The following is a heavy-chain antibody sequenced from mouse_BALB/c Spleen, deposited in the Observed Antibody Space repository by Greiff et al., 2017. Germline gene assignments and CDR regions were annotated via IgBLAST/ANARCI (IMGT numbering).Heavy chain of an antibody. CDR1: GYSITSGYY. CDR3: ARAFTTVVALYYYAMDY. J-gene: IGHJ4*01. CDR2: ISYDGSN. V-gene: IGHV3-6*02. D-gene: IGHD1-1*01. Sequence: EVKLQESGPGLVKPSQSLSLTCSVTGYSITSGYYWNWIRQFPGNKLEWMGYISYDGSNNYNPSLKNRISITRDTSKNQFFLKLNSVTTEDTATYYCARAFTTVVALYYYAMDYWGQGTSVTVSS.